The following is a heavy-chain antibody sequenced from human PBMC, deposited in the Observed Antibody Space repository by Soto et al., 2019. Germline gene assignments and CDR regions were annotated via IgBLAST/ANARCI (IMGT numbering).Heavy chain of an antibody. CDR3: ARDGEILVVVPAAPRDFDY. CDR2: ISAYNGNT. Sequence: QVQLVQSGAEVKKPGASVKVSCKASGYTFTSYGISWVRQAPGQGLEWMRWISAYNGNTNYAQKLQGRVTMTTDTSTSTAYMELRSLRSDDTAVYYCARDGEILVVVPAAPRDFDYWGQGTLVTVSS. CDR1: GYTFTSYG. J-gene: IGHJ4*02. D-gene: IGHD2-2*01. V-gene: IGHV1-18*01.